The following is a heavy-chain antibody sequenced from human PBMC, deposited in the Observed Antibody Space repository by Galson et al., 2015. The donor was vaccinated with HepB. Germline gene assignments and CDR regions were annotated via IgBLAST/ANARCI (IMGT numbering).Heavy chain of an antibody. CDR2: ISGSGGST. CDR1: GFTFSSYA. J-gene: IGHJ5*02. D-gene: IGHD3-10*01. CDR3: AKDLPTMVRGVIIGDWFDP. Sequence: SLRLSCAASGFTFSSYAMSWVRQAPGKGLEWVSAISGSGGSTYYADSVKGRFTISRDNSKNTLYLQMNSLRAEDTAVYYCAKDLPTMVRGVIIGDWFDPWGQGTLVTVSS. V-gene: IGHV3-23*01.